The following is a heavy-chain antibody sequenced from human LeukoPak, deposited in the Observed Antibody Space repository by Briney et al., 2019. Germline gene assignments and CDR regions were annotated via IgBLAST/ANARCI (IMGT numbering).Heavy chain of an antibody. CDR2: VTNKADNYAT. CDR1: GFSFSVSA. V-gene: IGHV3-73*01. D-gene: IGHD2-15*01. CDR3: TRRTSSSGSWYSDY. Sequence: PGGSLRLSCAASGFSFSVSAIHWVRQASGKGLEWVGRVTNKADNYATGYAASVKGRFTISRDDSKNTAYLQMNSLKTEDTAVYYGTRRTSSSGSWYSDYWGQGTLVAVSS. J-gene: IGHJ4*02.